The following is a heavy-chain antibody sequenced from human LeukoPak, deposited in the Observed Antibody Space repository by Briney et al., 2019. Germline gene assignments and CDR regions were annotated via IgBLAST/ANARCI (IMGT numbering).Heavy chain of an antibody. CDR2: IWYDGSNK. CDR3: ARDLDGYSGSYEYYFEY. D-gene: IGHD1-26*01. V-gene: IGHV3-33*01. CDR1: GFTFSSYG. Sequence: GSLRLSCAASGFTFSSYGMHWVRQAPGKGLEWVAVIWYDGSNKYYADSVKGRFTISRDNSKNTMYLQMKSLSAEDTDVYYCARDLDGYSGSYEYYFEYWGQGTLVTVSS. J-gene: IGHJ4*02.